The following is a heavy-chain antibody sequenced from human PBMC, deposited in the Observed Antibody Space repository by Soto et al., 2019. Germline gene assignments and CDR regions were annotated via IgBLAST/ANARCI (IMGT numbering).Heavy chain of an antibody. CDR2: VSWNSGNI. V-gene: IGHV3-9*01. Sequence: EMQLVESGGGLVQPGRSLRLSCAASGFTFDDYAMHWVRQAPGKGLEWVSGVSWNSGNIGYAESVKGRFTISRDNARNSLYLQMNSLSPEDTALYYCAKVGYRGDYFDYLGPGLQVTGSS. CDR3: AKVGYRGDYFDY. D-gene: IGHD5-12*01. J-gene: IGHJ4*02. CDR1: GFTFDDYA.